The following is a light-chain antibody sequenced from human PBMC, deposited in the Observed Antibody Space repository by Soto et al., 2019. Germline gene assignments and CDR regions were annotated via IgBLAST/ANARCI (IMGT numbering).Light chain of an antibody. J-gene: IGKJ4*01. CDR2: GQS. CDR3: QQRNRLPPGT. CDR1: QSVXSN. V-gene: IGKV3D-15*01. Sequence: IVMTQSPSTLSVSPGERATLSCRASQSVXSNLAWYQGKPGQAPRVLIXGQSNRATGIPERFIGSGSGKDFTLTISRLEPEYFSAYYCQQRNRLPPGTFGGGTKVDIK.